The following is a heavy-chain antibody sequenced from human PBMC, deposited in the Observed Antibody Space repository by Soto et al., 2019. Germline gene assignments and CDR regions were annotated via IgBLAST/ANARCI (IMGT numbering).Heavy chain of an antibody. CDR3: ARAVLLWFGELLY. V-gene: IGHV1-69*01. D-gene: IGHD3-10*01. Sequence: QVQLVQSGAEVKKPGSSVKVSCTASGGTFSSYAISWVRQAPGQGLEWMGGIIPIFGTANYAQKFQGRVTITADESTSTAYMELSSLRSEDAAVHYCARAVLLWFGELLYWGQGTLVTVSS. CDR1: GGTFSSYA. J-gene: IGHJ4*02. CDR2: IIPIFGTA.